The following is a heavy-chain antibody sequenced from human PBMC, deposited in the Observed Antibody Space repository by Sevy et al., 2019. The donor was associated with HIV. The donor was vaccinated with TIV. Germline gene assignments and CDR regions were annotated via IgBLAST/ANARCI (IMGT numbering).Heavy chain of an antibody. CDR2: ISWNSGSI. V-gene: IGHV3-9*01. CDR3: AKDRGGSSSTSEYYYYYGMDV. Sequence: GGSLRLSCAASGFTFDDYAMHWVRQAPGKGLEWVSGISWNSGSIGYADSVKGRFTISRDNAKNSLYLQMNSLRAEETALYYCAKDRGGSSSTSEYYYYYGMDVWGQGTTVTVSS. J-gene: IGHJ6*02. D-gene: IGHD2-2*01. CDR1: GFTFDDYA.